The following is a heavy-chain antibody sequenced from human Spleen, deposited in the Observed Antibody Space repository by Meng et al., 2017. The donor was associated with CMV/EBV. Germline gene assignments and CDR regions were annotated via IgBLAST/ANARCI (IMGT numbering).Heavy chain of an antibody. Sequence: SGYTFTGYYRHWVRQAPGQGLEWMGWINPNSGGTNYAQKFQGRVTMTRDTSISTAYMELSRLRSDDTAVYYCARECSSTSCYDGMDVWGQGTTVTVSS. CDR1: GYTFTGYY. V-gene: IGHV1-2*02. D-gene: IGHD2-2*01. J-gene: IGHJ6*02. CDR3: ARECSSTSCYDGMDV. CDR2: INPNSGGT.